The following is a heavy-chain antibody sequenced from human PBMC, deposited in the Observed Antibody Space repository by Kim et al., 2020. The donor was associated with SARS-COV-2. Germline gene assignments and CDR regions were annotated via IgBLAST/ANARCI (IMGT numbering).Heavy chain of an antibody. CDR3: AREPPIAVAGTTCFDY. CDR2: IKQDGSEK. Sequence: GGSLRLSCAASGFTFSSYWMSWVRQAPGKGLEWVANIKQDGSEKYYVDSVKGRFTISRDNSKNSLYLQMNSLRAEDTAVYYCAREPPIAVAGTTCFDYWGQGTLVTVSS. CDR1: GFTFSSYW. J-gene: IGHJ4*02. V-gene: IGHV3-7*01. D-gene: IGHD6-19*01.